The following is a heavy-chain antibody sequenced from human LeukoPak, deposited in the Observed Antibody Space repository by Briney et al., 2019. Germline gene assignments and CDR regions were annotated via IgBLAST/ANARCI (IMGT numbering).Heavy chain of an antibody. CDR1: GYTFTSYG. J-gene: IGHJ4*02. Sequence: ASVKVSCKASGYTFTSYGISWVRQAPGQGLEWMGWISAYNGNTNYAQKFQGRVTMTRDTSISTAYMELSRLRSDDTAVYYCARDLANDYSISPRLGEYYFDYWGRGTLVTVSS. CDR2: ISAYNGNT. D-gene: IGHD4-11*01. CDR3: ARDLANDYSISPRLGEYYFDY. V-gene: IGHV1-18*01.